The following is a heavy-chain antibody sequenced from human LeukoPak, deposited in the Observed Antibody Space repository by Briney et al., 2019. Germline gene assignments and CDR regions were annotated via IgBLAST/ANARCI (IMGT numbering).Heavy chain of an antibody. V-gene: IGHV3-7*04. Sequence: GGSLRLSCAASGVTFWNFWMSWVRQAPGRGLEWVANIHPEGNEKYHVESVKGRFTISRDNPKSSLFLRMTGLRVEDTAVYYCARGDAFSGDHWGQGTLVTVSS. CDR1: GVTFWNFW. CDR2: IHPEGNEK. CDR3: ARGDAFSGDH. J-gene: IGHJ4*02.